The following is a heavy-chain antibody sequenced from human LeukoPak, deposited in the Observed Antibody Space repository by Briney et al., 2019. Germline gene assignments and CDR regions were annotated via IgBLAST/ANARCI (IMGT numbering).Heavy chain of an antibody. CDR3: AREIVSYYDSSGYSPFAAFDI. Sequence: VASVKVSCKASGYTFTSYAMNWVRQAPGQGLEWMGWINTNTGNPTYAQGFTGRFVFSLDTSVSTAYLQISSLKAEDTAVYYCAREIVSYYDSSGYSPFAAFDIWGQGTMVTVSS. CDR2: INTNTGNP. CDR1: GYTFTSYA. D-gene: IGHD3-22*01. J-gene: IGHJ3*02. V-gene: IGHV7-4-1*02.